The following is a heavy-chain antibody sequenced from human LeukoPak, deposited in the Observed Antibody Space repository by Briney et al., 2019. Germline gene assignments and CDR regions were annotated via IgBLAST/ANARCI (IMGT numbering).Heavy chain of an antibody. D-gene: IGHD2-2*01. Sequence: GESLKISCKGSGYSFTSYWIGWVRQMPGKGLEWMGIIYPGDSDTRYSPSFQGQVTISADKSISTAYLQWSSLKASDTAMYYCARPHGYCSSTSCYAGWFDPWGQGTLVTVSS. CDR2: IYPGDSDT. V-gene: IGHV5-51*01. J-gene: IGHJ5*02. CDR1: GYSFTSYW. CDR3: ARPHGYCSSTSCYAGWFDP.